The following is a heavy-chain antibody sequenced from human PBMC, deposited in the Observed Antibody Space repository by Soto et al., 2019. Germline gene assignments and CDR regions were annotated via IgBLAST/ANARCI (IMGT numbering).Heavy chain of an antibody. Sequence: PSETLSLTCTVSGDSITSVDHYWSWIRQPPGKGLEWMGYIYPSGSTHYNPSLNSRLTISIDTSTNRFSLNLTSVTAAETAVYFCARLRWETENNWFDPWGQGALVTVSS. CDR2: IYPSGST. D-gene: IGHD1-26*01. CDR1: GDSITSVDHY. J-gene: IGHJ5*02. CDR3: ARLRWETENNWFDP. V-gene: IGHV4-30-4*01.